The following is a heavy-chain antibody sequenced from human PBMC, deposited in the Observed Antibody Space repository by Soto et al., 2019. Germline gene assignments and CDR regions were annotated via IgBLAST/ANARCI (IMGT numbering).Heavy chain of an antibody. CDR3: AKGLLRFLEWLSDDAFDI. Sequence: GGSLRLSCAASGFTFSSYGMHWVRQAPGKGLEWVAVIWYDGSNKYYADSVKGRFTISRDNSKNTLYLQMNSLRAEDTAVYYCAKGLLRFLEWLSDDAFDIWGQGTMVTVSS. CDR1: GFTFSSYG. J-gene: IGHJ3*02. CDR2: IWYDGSNK. V-gene: IGHV3-33*06. D-gene: IGHD3-3*01.